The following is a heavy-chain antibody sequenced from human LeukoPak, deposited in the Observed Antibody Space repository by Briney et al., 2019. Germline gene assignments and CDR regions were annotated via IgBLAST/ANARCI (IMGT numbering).Heavy chain of an antibody. J-gene: IGHJ5*02. V-gene: IGHV3-30*04. CDR3: ARENTMYYYDSSGYLGWFDP. Sequence: GGSLRLSCAASGFTFSSYAMRWVRQAPGKGLEWVAVISYDGSNKYYADSVKGRFTISRDNSKNTLYLQMNSLRAEDTAVYYCARENTMYYYDSSGYLGWFDPWGQGTLVTVSS. D-gene: IGHD3-22*01. CDR1: GFTFSSYA. CDR2: ISYDGSNK.